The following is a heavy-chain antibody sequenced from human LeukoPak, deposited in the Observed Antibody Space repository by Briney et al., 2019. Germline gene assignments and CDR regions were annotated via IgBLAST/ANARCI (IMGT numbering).Heavy chain of an antibody. V-gene: IGHV3-48*04. Sequence: PGGSLRLSCAASGFPFSSYSMNWVRQAPGKGLEWVSYISSSGDTKYYADSVKGRFTISRDTSKNTLFLQMSSLTVEDTAVYYCTTFVALRAFDVWGQGTMVTVS. J-gene: IGHJ3*01. D-gene: IGHD3-10*02. CDR1: GFPFSSYS. CDR3: TTFVALRAFDV. CDR2: ISSSGDTK.